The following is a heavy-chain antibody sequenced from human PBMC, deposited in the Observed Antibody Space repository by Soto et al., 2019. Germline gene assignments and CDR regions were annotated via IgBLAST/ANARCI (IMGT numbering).Heavy chain of an antibody. CDR3: ARARLWEQHFDA. CDR1: GGSITRECYY. D-gene: IGHD3-9*01. CDR2: IYYSGSI. Sequence: PSETLSLTCTFSGGSITRECYYWSWIRQLPGKSQEWIGYIYYSGSIFYNPFLKSRASISAHSSKKQFSLKLSSVTVSDTAVYYCARARLWEQHFDAWGRGTLVTV. V-gene: IGHV4-31*03. J-gene: IGHJ1*01.